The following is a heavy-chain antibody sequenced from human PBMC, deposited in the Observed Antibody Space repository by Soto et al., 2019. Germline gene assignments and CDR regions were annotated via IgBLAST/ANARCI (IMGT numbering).Heavy chain of an antibody. D-gene: IGHD5-12*01. V-gene: IGHV3-33*01. CDR1: GFTFSSYG. CDR2: IWYDGSNK. Sequence: GGSLRLSCAASGFTFSSYGMHWVRQAPGKGLEWVAVIWYDGSNKYYADSVKGRFTISRDNSKNTLYLQMNSLSAEDTAVYYCAVDVATMFDYWGQGTLVTVSS. CDR3: AVDVATMFDY. J-gene: IGHJ4*02.